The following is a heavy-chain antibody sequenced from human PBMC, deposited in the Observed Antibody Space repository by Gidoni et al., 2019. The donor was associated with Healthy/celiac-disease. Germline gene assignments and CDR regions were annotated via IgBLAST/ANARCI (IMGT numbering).Heavy chain of an antibody. V-gene: IGHV1-46*01. CDR1: GYTLTRYY. CDR2: INPSGGST. Sequence: QVQLAQSGAGVKKPGALVKVSCKASGYTLTRYYMHWVRQAPGQGLEWMGIINPSGGSTSYAQKFQGRVTMTRDTSTSTVYMELSSLRSEDTAVYYCARDGNGGYVGNFDYWGQGTLVTVSS. D-gene: IGHD5-12*01. J-gene: IGHJ4*02. CDR3: ARDGNGGYVGNFDY.